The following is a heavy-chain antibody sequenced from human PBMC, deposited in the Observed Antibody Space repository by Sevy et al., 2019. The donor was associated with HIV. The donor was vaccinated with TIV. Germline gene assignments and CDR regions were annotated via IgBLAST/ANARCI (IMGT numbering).Heavy chain of an antibody. J-gene: IGHJ6*02. CDR3: ARDLERYSSGWYYYYYGMDV. V-gene: IGHV3-66*02. D-gene: IGHD6-19*01. CDR2: IYAGGST. Sequence: GGSLRLSCAASGFAVSSNYMSWVRQAPGKGLEWVSVIYAGGSTYYADSVKGRFTISRDNSKNTLYLQMNSLRAEDTAVYYCARDLERYSSGWYYYYYGMDVWGQGTTVTVSS. CDR1: GFAVSSNY.